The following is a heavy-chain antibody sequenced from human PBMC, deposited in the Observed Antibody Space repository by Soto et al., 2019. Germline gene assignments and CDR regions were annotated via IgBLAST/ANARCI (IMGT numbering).Heavy chain of an antibody. CDR3: ARVPGP. J-gene: IGHJ5*02. CDR2: IYHSGRT. V-gene: IGHV4-30-2*01. CDR1: GGSISSGGYS. Sequence: QLQLQESGSGLVKPSQTLSLTCAVSGGSISSGGYSWSWIRQPPGQCLEWIGYIYHSGRTYYNPSLKSRVNKSVDTSKNQFSLKLSSVTAADTAVYYCARVPGPWGQGTLVTVSS.